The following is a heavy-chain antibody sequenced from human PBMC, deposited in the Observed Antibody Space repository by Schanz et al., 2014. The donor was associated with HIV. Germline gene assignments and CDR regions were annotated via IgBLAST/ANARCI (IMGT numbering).Heavy chain of an antibody. J-gene: IGHJ4*02. Sequence: QVQLVQSGAEVKKPGSSVKVFCRASGGTFSSSAISWVRQAPGQGLEWMGGIIPLFGTSNYAQKFQGRVTRTADKSTSAAYMELSSLRSEDTAVYYCVRGVIYYDSGSYYNYFDYWGQGTLVTVSS. CDR2: IIPLFGTS. CDR3: VRGVIYYDSGSYYNYFDY. CDR1: GGTFSSSA. D-gene: IGHD3-10*01. V-gene: IGHV1-69*06.